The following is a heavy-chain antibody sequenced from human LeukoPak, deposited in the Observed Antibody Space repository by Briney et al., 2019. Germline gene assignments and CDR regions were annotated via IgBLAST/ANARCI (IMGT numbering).Heavy chain of an antibody. CDR1: GFIFRSYA. J-gene: IGHJ4*02. CDR2: ITANGDTT. Sequence: QSEGSLRLSCVGSGFIFRSYAVTWVRQAPGKGLDWVSSITANGDTTYYADSVKGRFTISRDNSKNTLYLQMSSLRAEDTAVYYCATFGVIVRNNYFDYWGQGALVAVSS. V-gene: IGHV3-23*01. D-gene: IGHD3-3*01. CDR3: ATFGVIVRNNYFDY.